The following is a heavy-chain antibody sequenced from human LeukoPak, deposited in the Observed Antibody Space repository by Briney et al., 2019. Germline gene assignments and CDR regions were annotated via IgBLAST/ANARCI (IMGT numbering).Heavy chain of an antibody. CDR3: ASSYDYGGNYSGTGFDY. CDR1: GGSISSGDYY. CDR2: IYYSGST. Sequence: SETLSLTCTVSGGSISSGDYYWSWIRQPPGKGLEWIGYIYYSGSTYYNPSLKSRVTISVDTSKNQFSLTLSSVTAADTAVYYCASSYDYGGNYSGTGFDYWGQGTLVTVSS. J-gene: IGHJ4*02. D-gene: IGHD4-23*01. V-gene: IGHV4-30-4*01.